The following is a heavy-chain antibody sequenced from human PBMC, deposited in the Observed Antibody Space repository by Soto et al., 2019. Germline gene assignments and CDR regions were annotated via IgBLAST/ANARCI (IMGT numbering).Heavy chain of an antibody. CDR3: ARDCSGGSCYFGY. J-gene: IGHJ4*02. Sequence: EASVKVLCKAPGGTFSSYTISWVRQAPGQGLEWMGRIIPILGIANYAQKFQGRVTITADKSTSTAYMELSSLRSEDTAVYYCARDCSGGSCYFGYWGQGTLVTVSS. CDR1: GGTFSSYT. V-gene: IGHV1-69*04. D-gene: IGHD2-15*01. CDR2: IIPILGIA.